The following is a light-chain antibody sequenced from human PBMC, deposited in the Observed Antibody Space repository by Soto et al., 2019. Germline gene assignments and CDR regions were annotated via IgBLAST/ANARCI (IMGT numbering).Light chain of an antibody. CDR2: KAS. J-gene: IGKJ4*01. Sequence: DIEMTQSPSTLSAAVGDRVTITCRASARISSWLASYQQKPGKAPKLLMYKASGLESGVPSRFRGSGSGTDFTLTISSLKTDDFATYYCQQYNSYSTLTFGGGTKVDIK. CDR3: QQYNSYSTLT. CDR1: ARISSW. V-gene: IGKV1-5*03.